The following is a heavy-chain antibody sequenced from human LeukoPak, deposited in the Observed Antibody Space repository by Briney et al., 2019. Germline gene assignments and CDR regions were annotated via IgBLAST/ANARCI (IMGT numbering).Heavy chain of an antibody. CDR1: GFSVSSNY. J-gene: IGHJ4*02. Sequence: GGSLRLSCAASGFSVSSNYMTWVRQPPGKGLEWVSVMYSGGGTYYADSVKGRFTISRDNSKKTLYLQMNSLRAEDTAVYYCAKGVYGVVVPAAFNYWGQGTLVTVSS. CDR2: MYSGGGT. CDR3: AKGVYGVVVPAAFNY. V-gene: IGHV3-53*01. D-gene: IGHD2-2*01.